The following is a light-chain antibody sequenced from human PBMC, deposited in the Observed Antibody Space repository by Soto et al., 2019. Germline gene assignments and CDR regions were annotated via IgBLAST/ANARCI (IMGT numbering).Light chain of an antibody. CDR2: WAS. CDR1: QSLVYSANNKNY. V-gene: IGKV4-1*01. CDR3: QQYVDTLWT. J-gene: IGKJ1*01. Sequence: DIVMTQSPDSLAVSLGERATINYKSSQSLVYSANNKNYLAWYQQKPGQPPKLLIYWASVRESGVPDRFSGSGSGTDFTLTISSLQAEDVAVYYCQQYVDTLWTFGQGTKVEVQ.